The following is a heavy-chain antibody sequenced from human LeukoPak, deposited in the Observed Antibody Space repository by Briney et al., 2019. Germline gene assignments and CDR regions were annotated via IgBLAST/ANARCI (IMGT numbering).Heavy chain of an antibody. J-gene: IGHJ4*02. D-gene: IGHD1-14*01. CDR1: GGSISSSSYY. CDR3: ARHLGTPIRSPFDY. CDR2: IYYSGST. V-gene: IGHV4-39*07. Sequence: PSETLSLTCTVSGGSISSSSYYWGWIRQPPGKGLEWIGSIYYSGSTYYNPSLKSRVTISVDTSKNQFSLKLSSVTAADTAVYYCARHLGTPIRSPFDYWGQGTLVTVSS.